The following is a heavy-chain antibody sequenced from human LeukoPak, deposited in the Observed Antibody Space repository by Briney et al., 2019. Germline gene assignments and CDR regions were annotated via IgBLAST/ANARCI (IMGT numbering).Heavy chain of an antibody. D-gene: IGHD5-18*01. CDR2: IYYSGST. CDR3: ARGLWP. V-gene: IGHV4-61*01. CDR1: GGSVSSGSYY. Sequence: SETLFLTCTVSGGSVSSGSYYWSWIRQPPGKGLEWIGYIYYSGSTNYNPSLKSRVTISVDTSKNQFSLKLSSVTAADTAVYYCARGLWPWGQGTLVTVSS. J-gene: IGHJ4*02.